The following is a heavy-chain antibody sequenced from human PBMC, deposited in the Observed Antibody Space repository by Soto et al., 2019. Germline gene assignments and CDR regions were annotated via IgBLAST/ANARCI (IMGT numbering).Heavy chain of an antibody. CDR3: ARDNGYYDILTGYYYGMDV. CDR1: GGSISSYY. V-gene: IGHV4-59*01. J-gene: IGHJ6*02. D-gene: IGHD3-9*01. Sequence: SETLSLTCTASGGSISSYYWSWIRQPPGKGLEWIGYIYYSGSTNYNPSLKSRVTISVDTSKNQFSLKLSSVTAADTAVYYCARDNGYYDILTGYYYGMDVWGQGTTVTVSS. CDR2: IYYSGST.